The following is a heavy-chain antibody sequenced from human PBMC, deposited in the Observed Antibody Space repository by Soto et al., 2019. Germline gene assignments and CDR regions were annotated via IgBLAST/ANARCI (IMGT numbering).Heavy chain of an antibody. CDR3: AVIAAAVGALAEGGPIMGP. CDR2: IIPIFGTA. J-gene: IGHJ5*02. CDR1: GGTFSSYA. Sequence: GASVKVSCKASGGTFSSYAISWVRQAPGQGLEWMGGIIPIFGTANYAQKFQGRVTITADKSTSTAYMELSSLRSEDTAVYYCAVIAAAVGALAEGGPIMGPCGQGTLVTVSS. V-gene: IGHV1-69*06. D-gene: IGHD6-13*01.